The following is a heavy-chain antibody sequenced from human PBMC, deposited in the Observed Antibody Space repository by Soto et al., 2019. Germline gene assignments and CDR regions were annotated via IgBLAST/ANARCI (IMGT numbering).Heavy chain of an antibody. V-gene: IGHV4-4*02. Sequence: QVPLEASGPGLVRPSGTLSLTCNVSGVPISSYDWWTWVRQTPGKAMEWIGEIYHNVRTNYNPSLKRRVSLAVDKSKNQFALNLQSLTAADTAVYYCARGTLIGSSRRNWFDPWGQGTHVCVSS. CDR3: ARGTLIGSSRRNWFDP. J-gene: IGHJ5*02. CDR1: GVPISSYDW. CDR2: IYHNVRT. D-gene: IGHD3-10*01.